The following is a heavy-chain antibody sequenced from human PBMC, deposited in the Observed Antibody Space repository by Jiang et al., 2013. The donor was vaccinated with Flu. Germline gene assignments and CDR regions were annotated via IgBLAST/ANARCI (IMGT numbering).Heavy chain of an antibody. D-gene: IGHD5-12*01. CDR3: ARWTTTTPHDACDI. CDR2: IDWDDDK. Sequence: KPTQTLTLTCTFSGFSLSTSGMCVSWIRQPPGKALEWFARIDWDDDKYYSTSLKTRLTISKDTSKNQVVLAMTNMDPVDTGTYYCARWTTTTPHDACDIWGQGTMVTVSS. CDR1: GFSLSTSGMC. J-gene: IGHJ3*02. V-gene: IGHV2-70*11.